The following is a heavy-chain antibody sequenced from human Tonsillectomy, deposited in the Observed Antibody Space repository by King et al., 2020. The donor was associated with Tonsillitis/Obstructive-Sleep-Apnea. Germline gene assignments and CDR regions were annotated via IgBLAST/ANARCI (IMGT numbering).Heavy chain of an antibody. V-gene: IGHV3-33*01. J-gene: IGHJ3*02. CDR2: IWYDGNNK. CDR1: GFTFSSYG. D-gene: IGHD1-26*01. Sequence: VQLVESGGGVVQPGRSLRLSCAASGFTFSSYGMHWVRQAPGKGLEWVAVIWYDGNNKYYGDSVKGRFTISRDNSKNTLYLQMNSLRAEDTAVYYCARDKVRSGNYKNDAFDIWGQGTMVTVSS. CDR3: ARDKVRSGNYKNDAFDI.